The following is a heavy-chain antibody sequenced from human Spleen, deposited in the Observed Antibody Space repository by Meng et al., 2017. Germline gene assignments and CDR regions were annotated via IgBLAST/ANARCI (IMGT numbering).Heavy chain of an antibody. CDR3: ARNDYYDSSGYYYLGPNAFDI. J-gene: IGHJ3*02. Sequence: GGSLRLSCAASGFTFSSYSMNWVRQAPGKGLEWVSAISSSSSYIYYADSVKGRFTISRDNAKNSLYLQMNSLRAEDTAVYYCARNDYYDSSGYYYLGPNAFDIWGQGTMVTVSS. CDR2: ISSSSSYI. D-gene: IGHD3-22*01. CDR1: GFTFSSYS. V-gene: IGHV3-21*01.